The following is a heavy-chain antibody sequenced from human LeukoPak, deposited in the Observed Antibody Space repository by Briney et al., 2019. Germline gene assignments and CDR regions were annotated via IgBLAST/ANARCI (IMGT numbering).Heavy chain of an antibody. V-gene: IGHV1-18*04. CDR1: GYTFTSYY. CDR3: ARDRTDPYFDY. CDR2: ISAYNGNT. J-gene: IGHJ4*02. Sequence: ASVKVSCKASGYTFTSYYMHWVRQAPGQGLEWMGWISAYNGNTNYAQKLQGRVTMTTDTSTSTAYMELRSLRSDDTAVYYCARDRTDPYFDYWGQGTLVTVSS.